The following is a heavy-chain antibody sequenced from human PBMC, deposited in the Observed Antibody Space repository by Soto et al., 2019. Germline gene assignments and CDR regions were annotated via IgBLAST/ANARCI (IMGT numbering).Heavy chain of an antibody. J-gene: IGHJ3*01. V-gene: IGHV3-30*18. D-gene: IGHD3-10*01. CDR1: GFSFSSYA. CDR2: ISHDGSNT. Sequence: QVQLVESGGGVVQPGTSLRLSCGASGFSFSSYAMNWVRQAPGKGLEWVAVISHDGSNTYYGDSVKGRFTISRENSDNTLFLKMNSRRAEDTAVYYCANLYYGGGFYYPDAFEVGGKGTSVTFSS. CDR3: ANLYYGGGFYYPDAFEV.